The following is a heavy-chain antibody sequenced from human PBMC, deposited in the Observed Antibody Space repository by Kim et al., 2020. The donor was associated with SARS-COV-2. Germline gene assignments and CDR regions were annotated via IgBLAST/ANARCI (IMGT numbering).Heavy chain of an antibody. D-gene: IGHD3-10*01. V-gene: IGHV3-9*01. CDR3: AKDGGGLWFGELQLAFDI. CDR1: GFTFDDYA. Sequence: GGSLRLSCAASGFTFDDYAMHWVRQAPGKGLEWVSGISWNSGSIGYADSVKGRFTISRDNAKNSLYLQMNSLRAEDTALYYCAKDGGGLWFGELQLAFDIWGQGTMVTVSS. J-gene: IGHJ3*02. CDR2: ISWNSGSI.